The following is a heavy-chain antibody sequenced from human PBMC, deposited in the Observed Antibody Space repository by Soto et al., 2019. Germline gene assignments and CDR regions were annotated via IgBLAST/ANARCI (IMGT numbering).Heavy chain of an antibody. CDR2: IYYSGST. CDR3: ARQQWLVQKWTGDYYYYGMDV. CDR1: GGSISSYY. V-gene: IGHV4-59*01. J-gene: IGHJ6*02. D-gene: IGHD6-19*01. Sequence: SETLSLTCTVSGGSISSYYWSWIRQPPGKGLEWIGYIYYSGSTNYNPSLKSRVTISVDTSKNQFSLKLSSVTAADTAVYYCARQQWLVQKWTGDYYYYGMDVWGQGTTVTVSS.